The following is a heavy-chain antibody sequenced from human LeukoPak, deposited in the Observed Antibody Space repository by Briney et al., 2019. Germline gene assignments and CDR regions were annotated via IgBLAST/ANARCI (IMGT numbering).Heavy chain of an antibody. J-gene: IGHJ4*02. Sequence: ASVKVSCKASRYTFTGYYMHWVRQAPGQGLEWMGWINPNSGGTNYAQKFQGRVTMTKDTSISTAYMELSRLRSDDTAVYYCAREYCSSTSCYNDYWGQGTLVTVSS. V-gene: IGHV1-2*02. D-gene: IGHD2-2*02. CDR2: INPNSGGT. CDR1: RYTFTGYY. CDR3: AREYCSSTSCYNDY.